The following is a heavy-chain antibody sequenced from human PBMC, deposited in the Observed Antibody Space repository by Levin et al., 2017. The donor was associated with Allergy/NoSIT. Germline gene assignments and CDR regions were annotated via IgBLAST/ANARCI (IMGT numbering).Heavy chain of an antibody. CDR2: ISWNSGSI. CDR1: GFTFDDYA. Sequence: PGGSLRLSCAASGFTFDDYAMHWVRQAPGKGLEWVSGISWNSGSIGYADSVKGRFTISRDNAKNSLYLQMNSLRAEDTALYYCAKGGGPIMPFDYWGQGTLVTVSS. J-gene: IGHJ4*02. D-gene: IGHD2-2*01. CDR3: AKGGGPIMPFDY. V-gene: IGHV3-9*01.